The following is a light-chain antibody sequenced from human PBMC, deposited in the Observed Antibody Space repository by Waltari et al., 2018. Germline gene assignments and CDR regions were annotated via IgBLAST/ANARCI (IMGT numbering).Light chain of an antibody. Sequence: QSVLTQPPSASGTPGQRVTISCSGSSSNIGSNTVNWSQQVPGAAPKLLIYRNHQRPAGVPARFSGSKSATSASLAISGLQSEDESYFYCATWDDSLNGWVFGGGTKVTVL. J-gene: IGLJ3*02. CDR2: RNH. CDR3: ATWDDSLNGWV. V-gene: IGLV1-44*01. CDR1: SSNIGSNT.